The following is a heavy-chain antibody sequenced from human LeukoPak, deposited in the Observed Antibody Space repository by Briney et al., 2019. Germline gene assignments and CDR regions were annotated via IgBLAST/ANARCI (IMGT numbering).Heavy chain of an antibody. Sequence: PGGSLRLSCSASGFTFYNYAMSWVRQAPGKGLQWVSTISGNGGGTYYADSVKGRFTISRDNSKNTLYLQMNSLRAEDTAVYYCAKGWESYYYGMDVWGQGTTVTVSS. CDR3: AKGWESYYYGMDV. CDR2: ISGNGGGT. CDR1: GFTFYNYA. D-gene: IGHD1-26*01. J-gene: IGHJ6*02. V-gene: IGHV3-23*01.